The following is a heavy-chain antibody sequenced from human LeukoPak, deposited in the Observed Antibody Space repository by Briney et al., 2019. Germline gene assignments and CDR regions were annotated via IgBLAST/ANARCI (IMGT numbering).Heavy chain of an antibody. CDR3: ARDSYDILTGYYTYFDY. D-gene: IGHD3-9*01. CDR2: INPNSGGT. Sequence: ASVKVSCKASGYSFTNYYLHWVRQAPGQGLEWMGWINPNSGGTNYAQKFQGRVTMTRDTSISTAYMELSRLRSDDTAVYYCARDSYDILTGYYTYFDYWGQGTLVTVSS. J-gene: IGHJ4*02. V-gene: IGHV1-2*02. CDR1: GYSFTNYY.